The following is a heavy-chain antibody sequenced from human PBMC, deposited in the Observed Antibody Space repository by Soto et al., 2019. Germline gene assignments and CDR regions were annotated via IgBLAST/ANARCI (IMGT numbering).Heavy chain of an antibody. J-gene: IGHJ4*02. V-gene: IGHV4-34*01. CDR2: INHSGST. CDR3: ARVRDYVWGSYRYPFDY. CDR1: GGSFSGYY. Sequence: SETLSLTCAVYGGSFSGYYWGWIRQPPGKGLEWIGEINHSGSTNYNPSLKSRVTISVDTSKNQFSLKLSSVTAADTAVYYCARVRDYVWGSYRYPFDYWGQGTLVTVSS. D-gene: IGHD3-16*02.